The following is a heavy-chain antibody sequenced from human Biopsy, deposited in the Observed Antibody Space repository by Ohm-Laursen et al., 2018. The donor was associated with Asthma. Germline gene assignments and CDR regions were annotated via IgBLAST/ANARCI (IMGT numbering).Heavy chain of an antibody. V-gene: IGHV1-18*01. CDR1: GYTFTSAG. CDR3: ARAVDYSHYYGIDV. CDR2: LSVYNGNT. Sequence: GPSVKASCKISGYTFTSAGITWVRQAPGQGIGWMGWLSVYNGNTKVAQKLQDRATMITDTSTSTAYMELRSLRSDDTAVYFCARAVDYSHYYGIDVWGQGTTVTVS. D-gene: IGHD3-10*01. J-gene: IGHJ6*02.